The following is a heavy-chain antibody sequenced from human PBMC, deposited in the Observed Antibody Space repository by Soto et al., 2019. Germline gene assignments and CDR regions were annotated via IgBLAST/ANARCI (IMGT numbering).Heavy chain of an antibody. CDR2: IYYSGST. CDR1: GGSISSYY. D-gene: IGHD6-13*01. Sequence: KSSETLSLTCTVSGGSISSYYWSWIRQPPGKGLEWIGYIYYSGSTNYNPSLKSRVTISVDTSKNQFSLKLSSVTAADTAVYYCARWLGIYPGIADGEGDNWFDPWGQGTLVTVSS. J-gene: IGHJ5*02. V-gene: IGHV4-59*01. CDR3: ARWLGIYPGIADGEGDNWFDP.